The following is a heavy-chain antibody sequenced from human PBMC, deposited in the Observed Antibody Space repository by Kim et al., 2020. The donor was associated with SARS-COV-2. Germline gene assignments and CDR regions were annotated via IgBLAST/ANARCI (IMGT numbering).Heavy chain of an antibody. V-gene: IGHV3-23*01. CDR2: ISGSDDTT. Sequence: GGSLRLSCAASGGTFNTDDMSWVRQAPGKGLEWVSGISGSDDTTFYADSVKGRFTISRDNSKNTFYLQMHGLRAEDTAIYYCARDKVDVYFYGSRSHSGMDVWGQGTTVTVSS. D-gene: IGHD3-10*01. J-gene: IGHJ6*02. CDR1: GGTFNTDD. CDR3: ARDKVDVYFYGSRSHSGMDV.